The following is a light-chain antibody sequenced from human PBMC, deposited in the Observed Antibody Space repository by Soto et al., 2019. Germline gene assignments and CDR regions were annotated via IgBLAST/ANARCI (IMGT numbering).Light chain of an antibody. CDR2: EAS. Sequence: QSALTQPPSASGSPGQSVTISCTGTSSDVGGYNYVSWYQQHPGKAPKLMIYEASKRPSGVPDRFSGSKSGNTASLTVSGLQAEDEADYYCSSYAGSNNVVFGGGTKPDRP. CDR1: SSDVGGYNY. J-gene: IGLJ2*01. CDR3: SSYAGSNNVV. V-gene: IGLV2-8*01.